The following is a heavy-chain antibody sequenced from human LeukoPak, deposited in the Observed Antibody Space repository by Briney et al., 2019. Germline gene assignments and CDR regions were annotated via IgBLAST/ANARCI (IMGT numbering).Heavy chain of an antibody. Sequence: SGPTLVNPTQTLTLTCTFSGFSLSTSGVGVGWIRQPPGKALEWLALIYWNDDKRYSPSLKSRLTITKDTSKNQVVLTMTNMDPVDTATYYRAHRRGYDILTCYYTFDYWGQGTLVTVSS. CDR3: AHRRGYDILTCYYTFDY. V-gene: IGHV2-5*01. J-gene: IGHJ4*02. D-gene: IGHD3-9*01. CDR2: IYWNDDK. CDR1: GFSLSTSGVG.